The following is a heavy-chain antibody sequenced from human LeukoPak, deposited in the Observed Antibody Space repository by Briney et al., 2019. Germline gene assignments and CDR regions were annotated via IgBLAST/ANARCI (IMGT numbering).Heavy chain of an antibody. CDR3: ASHYDSGGYDASDI. V-gene: IGHV3-23*01. CDR1: GLTFSSYA. Sequence: GGSLRLSCTASGLTFSSYAMTWVRQAPGKGLEWVSGINGSGSRTYYADSVKGRFTISRDKSKNTVYLQMNSLRAEDTAVYYCASHYDSGGYDASDIWGQGIMVTVSS. J-gene: IGHJ3*02. CDR2: INGSGSRT. D-gene: IGHD3-22*01.